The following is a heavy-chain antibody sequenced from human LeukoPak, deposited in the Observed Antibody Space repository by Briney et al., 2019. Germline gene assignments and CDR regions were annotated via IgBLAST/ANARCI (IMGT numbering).Heavy chain of an antibody. CDR3: AGYKVGATTNDAFDI. CDR2: ISAYNGNT. V-gene: IGHV1-18*01. D-gene: IGHD1-26*01. Sequence: ASVKVSCKASGYTFTSYGISWVRPAPGQGLEWMGWISAYNGNTNYAQKLQGRVTMTTDTSTSTAYMELRSLRSDDTAVYYCAGYKVGATTNDAFDIWGQGTMVTVSS. J-gene: IGHJ3*02. CDR1: GYTFTSYG.